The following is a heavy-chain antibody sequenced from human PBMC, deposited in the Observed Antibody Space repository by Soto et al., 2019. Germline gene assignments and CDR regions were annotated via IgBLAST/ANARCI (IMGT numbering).Heavy chain of an antibody. CDR1: GGSISSYY. D-gene: IGHD3-9*01. V-gene: IGHV4-59*08. J-gene: IGHJ4*02. CDR3: ARVHDILTGYSMAFDY. Sequence: SETLSLTCTVSGGSISSYYWSWIRQPPGKGLEWIGYIYYSGSTNYNPSLKSRVTISIDTSKNQFSLNLSSVTAADTAVYYCARVHDILTGYSMAFDYWGQGTLVTVSS. CDR2: IYYSGST.